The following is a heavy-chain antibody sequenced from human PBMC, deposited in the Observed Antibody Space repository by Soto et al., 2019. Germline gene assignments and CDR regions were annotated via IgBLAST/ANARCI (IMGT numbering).Heavy chain of an antibody. Sequence: SVKVSCKASRSGFLSSGIQCVGQAHVQRREWIGWIVVASGQTNYAQNFRGRVAITRDTSTATAYIELTGLTSEDTVVYFCSADRPDIGVGWWVWGQGTPVTVSS. D-gene: IGHD2-15*01. V-gene: IGHV1-58*02. CDR3: SADRPDIGVGWWV. J-gene: IGHJ6*02. CDR2: IVVASGQT. CDR1: RSGFLSSG.